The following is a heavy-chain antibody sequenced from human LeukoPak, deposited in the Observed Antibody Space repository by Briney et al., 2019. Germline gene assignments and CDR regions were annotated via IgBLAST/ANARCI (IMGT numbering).Heavy chain of an antibody. Sequence: SETLSLTCTVSGGSISSSSYYWGWIRQPPGKGLEWIGSIYYSGSTYYNPSLKSRVTISVDTSKNQSSLKLSSVTAADTAVYYCAREVPSGSYSYYYYYYGMDVWGQGTTVTVSS. D-gene: IGHD1-26*01. V-gene: IGHV4-39*07. CDR1: GGSISSSSYY. CDR3: AREVPSGSYSYYYYYYGMDV. CDR2: IYYSGST. J-gene: IGHJ6*02.